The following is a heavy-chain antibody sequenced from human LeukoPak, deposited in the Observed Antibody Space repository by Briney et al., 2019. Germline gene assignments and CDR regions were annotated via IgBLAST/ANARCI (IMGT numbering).Heavy chain of an antibody. Sequence: PSETLSLTCAVYGGSFSGYYWSWIRQPPGKGLEWIGEINHSGSTNYNPSLKSRVTISVDTSKNQFSLKLSSVTAADTAVYYCARVRQQLVPYYYYYYYMDVWGKGTTVTVSS. D-gene: IGHD6-13*01. J-gene: IGHJ6*03. V-gene: IGHV4-34*01. CDR2: INHSGST. CDR1: GGSFSGYY. CDR3: ARVRQQLVPYYYYYYYMDV.